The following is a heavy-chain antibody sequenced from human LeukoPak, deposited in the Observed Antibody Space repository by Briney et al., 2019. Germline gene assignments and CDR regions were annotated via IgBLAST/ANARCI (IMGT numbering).Heavy chain of an antibody. CDR2: IYSGGST. V-gene: IGHV3-66*02. D-gene: IGHD6-13*01. Sequence: GGSLRLSCAASGFTVSSNYMSWVRQAPGKGLEWVSVIYSGGSTYYADPVKGRFTISRDNSKNTLYLQMNSLRAEDTAVYYCARDPDIAAAGIREPRAYYYGMDVWGQGTTVTVSS. CDR1: GFTVSSNY. J-gene: IGHJ6*02. CDR3: ARDPDIAAAGIREPRAYYYGMDV.